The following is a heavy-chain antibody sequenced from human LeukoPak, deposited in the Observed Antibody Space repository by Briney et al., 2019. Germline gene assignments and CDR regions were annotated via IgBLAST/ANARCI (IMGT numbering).Heavy chain of an antibody. J-gene: IGHJ3*02. V-gene: IGHV4-59*12. CDR3: ARDRIAELDAFDI. Sequence: PSETLSLTCTVSGGSISSYYWSWIRQPPGKGLEWIGYIYYSGSTNYNPSLKSRVTMSVDTSKNQFSLKLSSVTAADTAVYYCARDRIAELDAFDIWGQGTMVTVSS. D-gene: IGHD6-13*01. CDR2: IYYSGST. CDR1: GGSISSYY.